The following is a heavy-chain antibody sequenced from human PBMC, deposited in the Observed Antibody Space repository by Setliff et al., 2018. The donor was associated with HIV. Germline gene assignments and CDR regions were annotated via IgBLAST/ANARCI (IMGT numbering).Heavy chain of an antibody. CDR2: IFPGGAT. CDR1: GVSISSYY. Sequence: SETLSLTCSVSGVSISSYYWSWIRHSPGKGLEWIGIIFPGGATNYNPSLTSRVTISVDTSKTHLFLKLTSVTTADTAVYFCAKSSPSIGYITDCWGQGAPVTVSS. D-gene: IGHD5-12*01. J-gene: IGHJ4*02. V-gene: IGHV4-59*01. CDR3: AKSSPSIGYITDC.